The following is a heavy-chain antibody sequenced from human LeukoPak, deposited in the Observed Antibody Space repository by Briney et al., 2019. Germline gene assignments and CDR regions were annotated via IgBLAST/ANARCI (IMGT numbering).Heavy chain of an antibody. D-gene: IGHD3-3*01. CDR3: TRERKLRITIFGVVTYFDY. V-gene: IGHV3-49*04. CDR1: GFTFGDYA. J-gene: IGHJ4*02. CDR2: IRSKAYGGTT. Sequence: GGSLRLSCTASGFTFGDYAMSWVRQAPGKGLEWVGFIRSKAYGGTTEYAASVKGRFTISRDDSKSIAYLQMNSLKTEDTAVYYCTRERKLRITIFGVVTYFDYWGQGTLVTVSS.